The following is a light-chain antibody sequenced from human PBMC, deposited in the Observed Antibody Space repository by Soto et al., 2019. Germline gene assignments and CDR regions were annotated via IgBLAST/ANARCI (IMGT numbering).Light chain of an antibody. CDR1: SRDVGDYNY. CDR3: CSYAGSYSLYV. Sequence: QSVLTQPRSVSGSPGQSVTISCTGTSRDVGDYNYVSWYQQHPGKAPKLMIYDVSKRPSGVPDRFSGSKSGNTASLTISGLQAEDEADYYCCSYAGSYSLYVFGTGTKLTVL. J-gene: IGLJ1*01. CDR2: DVS. V-gene: IGLV2-11*01.